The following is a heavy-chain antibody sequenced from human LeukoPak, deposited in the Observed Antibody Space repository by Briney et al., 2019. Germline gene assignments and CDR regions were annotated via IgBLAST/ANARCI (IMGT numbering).Heavy chain of an antibody. D-gene: IGHD6-13*01. Sequence: PWGSLRLSCAASGFTFSSSLMSWVRPVPGKGLEWVANIKQDGSEKNYVDSVKGRFTISRDNAKNSLYLQMNSLRAEDTAVYYCARDLGIPAAEYFDYWGQGTLVTVSS. CDR3: ARDLGIPAAEYFDY. J-gene: IGHJ4*02. CDR1: GFTFSSSL. CDR2: IKQDGSEK. V-gene: IGHV3-7*01.